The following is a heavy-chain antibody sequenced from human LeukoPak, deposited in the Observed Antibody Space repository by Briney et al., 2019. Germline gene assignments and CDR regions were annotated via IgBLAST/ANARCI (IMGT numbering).Heavy chain of an antibody. D-gene: IGHD3-10*01. Sequence: GGSLRLSCAASEFTFSDYAMHWVRQAPGKGLEYVSAISTDGGGTYYVNSVKGRFTISRDNSKNTLYLQMGSLRAEDMAVYYCARYGSGSYYHYWGQGTLVTVSS. V-gene: IGHV3-64*01. J-gene: IGHJ4*02. CDR2: ISTDGGGT. CDR1: EFTFSDYA. CDR3: ARYGSGSYYHY.